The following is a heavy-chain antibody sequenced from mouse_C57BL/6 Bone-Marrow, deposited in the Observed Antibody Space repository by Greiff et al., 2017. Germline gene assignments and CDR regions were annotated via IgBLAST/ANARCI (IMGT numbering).Heavy chain of an antibody. CDR1: GFNIKDDY. V-gene: IGHV14-4*01. D-gene: IGHD2-3*01. Sequence: EVKLVESGAELVRPGASVKLSCTASGFNIKDDYMHWVKQRPEQGLEWIGWIDPENGDTEYASKFPGKATITADTSSNTAYLQLSSLTSEDSAVYYCSTSFYDGYSRFAYWGQGTLVTVSA. J-gene: IGHJ3*01. CDR3: STSFYDGYSRFAY. CDR2: IDPENGDT.